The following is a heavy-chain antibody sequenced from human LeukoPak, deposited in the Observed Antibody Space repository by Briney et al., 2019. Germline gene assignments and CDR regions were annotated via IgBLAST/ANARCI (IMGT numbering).Heavy chain of an antibody. Sequence: ASVKVSCKASGYIFTGYYMHWVRQAPGQGLEWMGWINPNSGGTNYAQKFQGRVTMTRDTSISTAYMELSRLRSDDTAVYYCARGGRTGSSSFVVIGWFDPWGQGTLVTVSS. D-gene: IGHD6-6*01. CDR1: GYIFTGYY. V-gene: IGHV1-2*02. CDR2: INPNSGGT. J-gene: IGHJ5*02. CDR3: ARGGRTGSSSFVVIGWFDP.